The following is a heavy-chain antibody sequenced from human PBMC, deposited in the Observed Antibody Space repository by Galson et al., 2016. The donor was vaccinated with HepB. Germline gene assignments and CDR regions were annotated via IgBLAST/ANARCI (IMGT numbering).Heavy chain of an antibody. CDR1: GFTFNIYA. D-gene: IGHD3-10*01. CDR2: IRYDGSSK. J-gene: IGHJ6*02. Sequence: SLRLSCAASGFTFNIYAMHWVRQAPGKGLEWVAVIRYDGSSKYYTDSVKGRFTISRDNSKNTLNLQMNSLRAEDTAMYYCARGGSGSYYKGEDYYYGMDVWGQGTTVIVSS. CDR3: ARGGSGSYYKGEDYYYGMDV. V-gene: IGHV3-33*08.